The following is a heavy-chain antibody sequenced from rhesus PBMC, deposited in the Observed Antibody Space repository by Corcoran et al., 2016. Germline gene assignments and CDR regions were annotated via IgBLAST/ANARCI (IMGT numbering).Heavy chain of an antibody. CDR1: GGSFTTYW. D-gene: IGHD6-25*01. V-gene: IGHV4-80*01. CDR2: VNGNTGYS. J-gene: IGHJ4*01. CDR3: AKYGGGSWTPVFDY. Sequence: QVQLQESGPALVKPSETLSLTCAVSGGSFTTYWWTWIRQSPGKGLEWIGEVNGNTGYSNYNPSLKGRVTISKDASTNQFSLALSSVTAADTAVYYCAKYGGGSWTPVFDYWGQGVLVTVSS.